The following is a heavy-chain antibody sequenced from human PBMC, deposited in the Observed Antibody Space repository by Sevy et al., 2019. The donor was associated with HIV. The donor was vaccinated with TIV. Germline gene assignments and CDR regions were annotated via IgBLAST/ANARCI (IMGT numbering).Heavy chain of an antibody. J-gene: IGHJ3*02. D-gene: IGHD3-16*01. CDR2: IDQDGSDK. V-gene: IGHV3-7*01. Sequence: GGSLRLSCAASEFIFTGYWMNWVRQAPGKGLEWVANIDQDGSDKRYVDSVRGRFTISRDNANNFLYLQMSSLRADDTAVYYCARAVGWGNINHSNQILDIWGHGTKVTVSS. CDR1: EFIFTGYW. CDR3: ARAVGWGNINHSNQILDI.